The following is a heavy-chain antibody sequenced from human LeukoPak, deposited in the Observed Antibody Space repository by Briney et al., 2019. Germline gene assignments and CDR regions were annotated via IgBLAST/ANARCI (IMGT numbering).Heavy chain of an antibody. CDR3: ARTLSHYYGSGNFDY. J-gene: IGHJ4*02. D-gene: IGHD3-10*01. CDR1: GGSISSYY. Sequence: PSETLSLTCTVSGGSISSYYWSWIRQPPGKGLEWIGYIYYSGSTNYNPSLKSRVTISVDTSKNQFSLKLSSVTAADTAVYYCARTLSHYYGSGNFDYWGQGTLVTVSS. CDR2: IYYSGST. V-gene: IGHV4-59*12.